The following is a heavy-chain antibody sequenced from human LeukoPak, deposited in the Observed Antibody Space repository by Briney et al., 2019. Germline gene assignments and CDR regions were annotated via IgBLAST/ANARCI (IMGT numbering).Heavy chain of an antibody. CDR3: AKEGIYGDSYFDL. J-gene: IGHJ4*02. V-gene: IGHV3-30*18. Sequence: PGGSLRLSCAASGFTFSSYEMNWVRQAPGKGLEWVAAVSFDGSNEYYADSVKGRFTISRDNSKNTVYLQMNSLRAEDTAVYYCAKEGIYGDSYFDLWGQGTLVTVSS. CDR2: VSFDGSNE. CDR1: GFTFSSYE. D-gene: IGHD4-17*01.